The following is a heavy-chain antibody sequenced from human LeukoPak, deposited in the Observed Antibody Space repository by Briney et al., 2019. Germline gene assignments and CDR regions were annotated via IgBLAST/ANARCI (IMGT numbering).Heavy chain of an antibody. V-gene: IGHV1-18*01. CDR1: GYTFTHHG. CDR2: ISCYNGDT. J-gene: IGHJ4*02. CDR3: ARDRSNTNGYYAYFDN. Sequence: AASVKVSCKASGYTFTHHGSSRLRQAPGQGLEWMGWISCYNGDTHYAQKFQGRVTMTTDKSTSTAYMEVRSLRSDDTAVYYCARDRSNTNGYYAYFDNWGQGTLVTVSS. D-gene: IGHD3-10*01.